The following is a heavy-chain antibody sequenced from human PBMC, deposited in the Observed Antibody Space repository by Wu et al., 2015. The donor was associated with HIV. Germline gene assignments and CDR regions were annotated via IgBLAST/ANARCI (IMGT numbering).Heavy chain of an antibody. CDR2: ISAYNGNT. J-gene: IGHJ6*02. V-gene: IGHV1-18*01. Sequence: QVQLVQSGAEVKKPGASVKVSCKASGYTFTSYGISWVRQAPGQGLEWMGWISAYNGNTNYAQKLQGRVTMTTDTSTSTAYMELRSLRSDDTAVYYCARDPGSTSWTPYYYYGMDVWGQGTTVTVSS. CDR3: ARDPGSTSWTPYYYYGMDV. D-gene: IGHD2-2*01. CDR1: GYTFTSYG.